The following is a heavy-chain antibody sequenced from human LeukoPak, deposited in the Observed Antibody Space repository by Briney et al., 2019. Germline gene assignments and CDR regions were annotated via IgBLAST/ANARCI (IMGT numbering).Heavy chain of an antibody. J-gene: IGHJ3*02. CDR3: ARVVTAIRSDAFDI. CDR1: GGSISSGGYY. V-gene: IGHV4-31*03. CDR2: IYYSGST. D-gene: IGHD2-21*02. Sequence: PSETLSLTCTVSGGSISSGGYYWSWIRQHPGKGLEWIGYIYYSGSTYYNPSLKSRVTISVDTSKNQFSLKLSSVTAADTAVYYCARVVTAIRSDAFDIWGQGTMVTVSS.